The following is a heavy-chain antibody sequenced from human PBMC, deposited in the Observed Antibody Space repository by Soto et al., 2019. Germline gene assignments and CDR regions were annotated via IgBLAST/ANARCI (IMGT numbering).Heavy chain of an antibody. Sequence: QVQLVQSGAEVKKPGASVKVSCKASGYTFTSYDINWVRQATGQGLEWMGWMNPNSGNTGYEQKCQGRVTMNRNTSRSTAYMQLSSLRSEDTAVYYCSRSAATYDFWSGYYCYYYYYMDVWGKGTTVTVAS. D-gene: IGHD3-3*01. V-gene: IGHV1-8*01. CDR3: SRSAATYDFWSGYYCYYYYYMDV. CDR1: GYTFTSYD. CDR2: MNPNSGNT. J-gene: IGHJ6*03.